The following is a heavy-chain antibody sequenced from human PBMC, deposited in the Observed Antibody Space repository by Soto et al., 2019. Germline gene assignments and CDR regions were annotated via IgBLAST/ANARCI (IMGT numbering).Heavy chain of an antibody. D-gene: IGHD6-6*01. CDR3: ARAIEYSSSSGLDYYYYYMDV. V-gene: IGHV5-51*01. CDR2: IYPGDSDT. CDR1: GYSFTSYW. Sequence: GESLQISCKVSGYSFTSYWIGWVRQMTGKGLEWMGIIYPGDSDTRYSPSFQGQVTISADKSISTAYLQWSSLKASDTAMYYCARAIEYSSSSGLDYYYYYMDVWGKGTTVTVSS. J-gene: IGHJ6*03.